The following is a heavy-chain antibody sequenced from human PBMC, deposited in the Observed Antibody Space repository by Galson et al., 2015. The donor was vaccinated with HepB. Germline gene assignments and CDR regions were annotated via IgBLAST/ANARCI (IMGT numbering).Heavy chain of an antibody. J-gene: IGHJ4*02. CDR3: AKATSGTCSGANCYYFDF. CDR2: ISVTGSGR. V-gene: IGHV3-23*01. D-gene: IGHD2-15*01. CDR1: GFTFSRTG. Sequence: SLRLSCAGSGFTFSRTGMTWVRQAPGKGLECVSAISVTGSGRDYVDSVRGRFTISRDNSKNTLSLQMNGLRADDTAVYYCAKATSGTCSGANCYYFDFWGQGALVTVSS.